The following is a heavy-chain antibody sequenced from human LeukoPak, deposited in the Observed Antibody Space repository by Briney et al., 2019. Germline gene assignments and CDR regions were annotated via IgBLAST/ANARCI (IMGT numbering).Heavy chain of an antibody. CDR2: ISDSGGST. J-gene: IGHJ4*02. D-gene: IGHD2-15*01. CDR3: AKSHSVAQRGYFDY. CDR1: GFTFSSFA. V-gene: IGHV3-23*01. Sequence: GGSLRLSCAASGFTFSSFAMTWVRQAPGKGLEWDSTISDSGGSTYYADAVKGRFTISRDNSKDTLYAQMNSLRAEDAAVYYCAKSHSVAQRGYFDYWGQGTPVTVSS.